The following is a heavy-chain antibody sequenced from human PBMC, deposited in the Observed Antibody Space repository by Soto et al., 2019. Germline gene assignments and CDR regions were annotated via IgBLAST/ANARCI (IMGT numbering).Heavy chain of an antibody. V-gene: IGHV3-30*18. CDR1: GFTFSSYG. CDR3: AKDLSPLYSSGWYYYYGMDV. Sequence: PGGSLRLSCAASGFTFSSYGMHWVRQAPGKGLEWVAVISYDGSNKYYADSVKGRFTISRDNSKNTLYLQMNSLRAEDTAVYYCAKDLSPLYSSGWYYYYGMDVWGQGTTVTVSS. D-gene: IGHD6-19*01. CDR2: ISYDGSNK. J-gene: IGHJ6*02.